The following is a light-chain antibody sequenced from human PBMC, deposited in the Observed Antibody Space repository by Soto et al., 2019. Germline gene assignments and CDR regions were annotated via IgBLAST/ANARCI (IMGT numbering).Light chain of an antibody. CDR2: DVS. CDR3: SSYTSISTLYV. Sequence: QSALTQPASVSGSPGQSITISCTGTNSDVGGYNYVSWYQQHPGKAPELMIYDVSHRPSGVSNRFSGSKSDNTASLTISGLQAEDDADYYCSSYTSISTLYVFGTGTKLTVL. J-gene: IGLJ1*01. CDR1: NSDVGGYNY. V-gene: IGLV2-14*01.